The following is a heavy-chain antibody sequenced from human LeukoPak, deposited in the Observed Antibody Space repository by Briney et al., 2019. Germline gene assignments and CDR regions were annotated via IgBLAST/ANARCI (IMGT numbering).Heavy chain of an antibody. V-gene: IGHV4-39*01. J-gene: IGHJ4*02. Sequence: SETLSLTCTVSGGSISSSSYYWGWIRQPPGEGLEWIGSIYYSGSTYYNPSLKSRVTISVDTSKNQFSLKLSSVTAADTAVYYCARVSAMATYYYFDYWGQGTLVTVSS. CDR1: GGSISSSSYY. CDR3: ARVSAMATYYYFDY. CDR2: IYYSGST. D-gene: IGHD5-18*01.